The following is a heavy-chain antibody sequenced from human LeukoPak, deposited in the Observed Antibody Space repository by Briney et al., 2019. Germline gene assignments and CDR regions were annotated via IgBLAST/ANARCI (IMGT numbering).Heavy chain of an antibody. CDR2: INHSGST. Sequence: PSETLSLTCAVYGGTFSGYYWSWIRQPPGKGLEWIGEINHSGSTNYNPCLKSRVTISVDTSKNQFSLKLSSVTAAGTAVYYCARGRIAAAGSWFDPWGQGTLVTVSS. D-gene: IGHD6-13*01. V-gene: IGHV4-34*01. CDR1: GGTFSGYY. J-gene: IGHJ5*02. CDR3: ARGRIAAAGSWFDP.